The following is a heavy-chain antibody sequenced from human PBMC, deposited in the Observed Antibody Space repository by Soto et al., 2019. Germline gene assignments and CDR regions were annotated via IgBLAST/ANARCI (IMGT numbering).Heavy chain of an antibody. Sequence: EVQLLESGGGLVQPGGSLRLSCAASGFTFSSYSMNWVRQAPGKGLEWVSYISSSSSTIYYADSVKGRFTISRDNAKNSLYLQMNSLRDEDTAVYYCARDNDSSGYRAFDIWGQGTMVTVSS. D-gene: IGHD3-22*01. CDR2: ISSSSSTI. V-gene: IGHV3-48*02. CDR3: ARDNDSSGYRAFDI. CDR1: GFTFSSYS. J-gene: IGHJ3*02.